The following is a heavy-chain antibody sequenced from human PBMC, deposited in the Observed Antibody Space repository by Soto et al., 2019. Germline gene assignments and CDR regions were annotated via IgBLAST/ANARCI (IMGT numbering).Heavy chain of an antibody. D-gene: IGHD6-13*01. CDR2: ITSSSGTI. V-gene: IGHV3-48*01. CDR3: AKSGLLLSSTWYGAFDI. Sequence: AGGSLRLSCAASGFTFSSFSMNWLRQAPGKRLEWVSYITSSSGTIYYADSVKGRFTISRDNAKSSLYLQMNSLRADDTAVYYCAKSGLLLSSTWYGAFDIWGQGTMVTVS. CDR1: GFTFSSFS. J-gene: IGHJ3*02.